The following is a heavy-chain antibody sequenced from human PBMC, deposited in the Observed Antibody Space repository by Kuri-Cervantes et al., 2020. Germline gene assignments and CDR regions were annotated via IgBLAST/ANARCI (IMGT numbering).Heavy chain of an antibody. CDR3: AREDYYDSSGYSLPLHSWFDP. D-gene: IGHD3-22*01. CDR1: RFTFSSYS. V-gene: IGHV3-48*02. CDR2: ISSSSSTI. Sequence: GGSLRLSCAASRFTFSSYSMNWVRQAPGKGLEWVSYISSSSSTIYYADSVKGRFTISRDNAKNSLYLQMNSLRDEDTAVYYCAREDYYDSSGYSLPLHSWFDPWGQGTLVTVSS. J-gene: IGHJ5*02.